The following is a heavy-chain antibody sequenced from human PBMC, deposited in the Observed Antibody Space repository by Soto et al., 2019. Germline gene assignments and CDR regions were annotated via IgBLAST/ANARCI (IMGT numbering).Heavy chain of an antibody. Sequence: QVQLQESGPGLVKPSQTLSLTCTVSGGSISSGGYYWSWIRQPPGKGLEWIGYIYYSGSTYYNPSLKGRVTISVDTSKHQFSLKLSSVTAADTAVYYCARGDGGSEILNWGQGTLVTVSA. V-gene: IGHV4-31*03. J-gene: IGHJ4*02. CDR3: ARGDGGSEILN. D-gene: IGHD2-15*01. CDR2: IYYSGST. CDR1: GGSISSGGYY.